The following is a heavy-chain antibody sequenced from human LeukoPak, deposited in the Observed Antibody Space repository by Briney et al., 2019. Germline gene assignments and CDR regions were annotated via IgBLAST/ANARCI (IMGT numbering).Heavy chain of an antibody. CDR1: GYTFTGYY. Sequence: ASVNDSCKASGYTFTGYYMHWVRQAPGQGLEWMGIINSSGGTTSYAQKFQGRVTMPRDTSTSTGYMDLSSLSSEDTAVYYSARGGGYYFGYGGQGTLVTVSP. V-gene: IGHV1-46*01. D-gene: IGHD6-19*01. J-gene: IGHJ4*02. CDR3: ARGGGYYFGY. CDR2: INSSGGTT.